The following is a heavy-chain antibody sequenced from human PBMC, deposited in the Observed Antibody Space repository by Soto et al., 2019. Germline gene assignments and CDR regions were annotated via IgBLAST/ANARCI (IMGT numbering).Heavy chain of an antibody. CDR3: ATHRDSCYRPLDY. D-gene: IGHD2-15*01. V-gene: IGHV4-31*03. CDR1: GGSITSGGYY. J-gene: IGHJ4*02. CDR2: IYYSGST. Sequence: QVQLQESGPGLVKPSQPLSLTCPVSGGSITSGGYYWSWIRQHPGKGLEWIGYIYYSGSTYYNPSLKSRVTISVDTSKNQFSLKLSSVTAADTAVYYCATHRDSCYRPLDYWGQGTLVTVSS.